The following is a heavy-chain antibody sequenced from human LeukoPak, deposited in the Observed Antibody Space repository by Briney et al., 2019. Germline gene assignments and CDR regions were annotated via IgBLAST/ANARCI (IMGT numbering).Heavy chain of an antibody. CDR2: INPYSGGT. D-gene: IGHD3-22*01. J-gene: IGHJ4*02. V-gene: IGHV1-2*02. Sequence: ASVKVSCKASGYTVTGYYMHWVRQAPGQGLEWMGWINPYSGGTNHAQKFQGRVTMTRDTSINTAYMELSSLRSDDMGIYYCARAYKRDSTGPLGYWGQGTLVTVSS. CDR3: ARAYKRDSTGPLGY. CDR1: GYTVTGYY.